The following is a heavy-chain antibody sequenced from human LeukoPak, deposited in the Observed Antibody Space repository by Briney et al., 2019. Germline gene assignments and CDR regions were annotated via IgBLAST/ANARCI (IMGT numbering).Heavy chain of an antibody. V-gene: IGHV4-30-4*08. CDR2: IYYSGST. Sequence: SETLSLTCTVSGGSISSGGYYWSWIRQHPGKGLEWIGYIYYSGSTYYNPSLKSRVTISVDTSKNQFSLKLSSVTAADTAVYYCARLGTRSSWYFDYWGQGTLVTVSS. CDR1: GGSISSGGYY. J-gene: IGHJ4*02. D-gene: IGHD6-13*01. CDR3: ARLGTRSSWYFDY.